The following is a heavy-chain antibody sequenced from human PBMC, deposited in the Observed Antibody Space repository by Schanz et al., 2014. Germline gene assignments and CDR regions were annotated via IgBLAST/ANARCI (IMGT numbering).Heavy chain of an antibody. J-gene: IGHJ4*02. CDR3: AREVGGSFGQHY. Sequence: VQLVESGGGLVQPGGSLRLSCAASGFTFSNYWMSWVRQAPGEGLEWVANIKQDGSEKYYVDSVKGRFTISRDNAKNLMYLHLNSLRAEDTAVYYCAREVGGSFGQHYWGQGALVTVSS. D-gene: IGHD1-26*01. CDR2: IKQDGSEK. V-gene: IGHV3-7*01. CDR1: GFTFSNYW.